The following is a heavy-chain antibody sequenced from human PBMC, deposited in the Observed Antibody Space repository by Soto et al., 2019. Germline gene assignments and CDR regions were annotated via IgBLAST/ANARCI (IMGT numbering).Heavy chain of an antibody. CDR2: INPSGGST. Sequence: GASVKVSCKASGYTFSSYSVHWVRQAPGQGLEWMGVINPSGGSTSYAQKFQGRVTMTRDTSTSTVYMELSSLRSEDTAVYYCAKTSSGYAFDYWGQGTLVTVSS. J-gene: IGHJ4*02. CDR3: AKTSSGYAFDY. V-gene: IGHV1-46*01. CDR1: GYTFSSYS. D-gene: IGHD3-22*01.